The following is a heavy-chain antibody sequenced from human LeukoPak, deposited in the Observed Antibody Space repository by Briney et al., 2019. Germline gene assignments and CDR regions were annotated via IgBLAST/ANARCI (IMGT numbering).Heavy chain of an antibody. D-gene: IGHD6-6*01. V-gene: IGHV1-8*02. CDR1: GYTFTSYD. J-gene: IGHJ4*02. CDR3: ARDAGSSYSSSALGYFDY. CDR2: MNPNSGNT. Sequence: ASVKVSCKASGYTFTSYDINWVRQATGQGLEWMGWMNPNSGNTGYAQKFQGRVTMTRDTSISTAYMELSRLRSDDTAVYYCARDAGSSYSSSALGYFDYWGQGTLVTVSS.